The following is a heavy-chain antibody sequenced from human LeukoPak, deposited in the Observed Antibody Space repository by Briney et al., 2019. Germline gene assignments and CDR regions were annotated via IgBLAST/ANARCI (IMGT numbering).Heavy chain of an antibody. CDR3: ARHISGNTGYFDS. Sequence: SETLSLTCTVSGGSISSAAYYWGWIRQSPGKGLEGIGSIYYNGDSYYNPSLKSRVAIFVDTSRGQFSLDLYYVTAADTALYYCARHISGNTGYFDSCGQGTLVTVSS. V-gene: IGHV4-39*01. D-gene: IGHD1-20*01. CDR1: GGSISSAAYY. CDR2: IYYNGDS. J-gene: IGHJ4*02.